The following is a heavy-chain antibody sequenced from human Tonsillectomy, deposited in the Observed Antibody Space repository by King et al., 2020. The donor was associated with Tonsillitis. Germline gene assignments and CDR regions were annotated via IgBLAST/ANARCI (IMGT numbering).Heavy chain of an antibody. D-gene: IGHD4-17*01. CDR3: AXXXXTXVTXXYXXGMXV. CDR2: ISYDGSNK. J-gene: IGHJ6*02. Sequence: VQLVESGGGVVQPGRSLRLSCAASGFTFSSYGMHWVRQAPGKGLEWVAVISYDGSNKYYADSVKGRFTISRDNSKNTLYLQMNSLRAEDTAVYYCAXXXXTXVTXXYXXGMXVXGQGXXVXVS. CDR1: GFTFSSYG. V-gene: IGHV3-30*03.